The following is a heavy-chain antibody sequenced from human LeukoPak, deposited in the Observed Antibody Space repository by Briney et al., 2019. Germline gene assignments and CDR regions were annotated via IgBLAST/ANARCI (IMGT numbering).Heavy chain of an antibody. CDR2: FDPEDGET. CDR3: ATESPFGRYCSGGSCYPRRFDY. CDR1: GYTLTELS. V-gene: IGHV1-24*01. J-gene: IGHJ4*02. Sequence: ASVKVSCKVSGYTLTELSMHWVRQAPGKGLEWKGGFDPEDGETIYAQKFQGRVTMTEDTSTDTAYMELSSLRSEDTAVYYCATESPFGRYCSGGSCYPRRFDYWGQGTLVTVSS. D-gene: IGHD2-15*01.